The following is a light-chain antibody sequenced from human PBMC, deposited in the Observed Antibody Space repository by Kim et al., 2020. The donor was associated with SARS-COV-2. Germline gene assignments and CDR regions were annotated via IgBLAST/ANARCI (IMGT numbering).Light chain of an antibody. V-gene: IGKV3-15*01. CDR2: GAS. J-gene: IGKJ1*01. CDR1: QSVSSN. CDR3: QQYNNWPQT. Sequence: VSPGERATLSCRASQSVSSNLAWYQQKPGQAPRLLIYGASTRATGIPARFSGSGSGTEFTLTISSLQSEDFAVYYCQQYNNWPQTLGQGTKVEIK.